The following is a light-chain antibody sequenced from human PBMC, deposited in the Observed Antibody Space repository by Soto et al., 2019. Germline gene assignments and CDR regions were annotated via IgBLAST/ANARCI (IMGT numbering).Light chain of an antibody. CDR2: SAS. CDR1: QSMSLF. Sequence: IEMTQSPSSLSASVGDRITITCRASQSMSLFLNWYQQKPGKAPKLLIYSASTLQSGVPSRFSGSGSGPDFTLTISCLQSEDFATYYCQQYYSYPWTFGQGTKV. J-gene: IGKJ1*01. CDR3: QQYYSYPWT. V-gene: IGKV1-39*01.